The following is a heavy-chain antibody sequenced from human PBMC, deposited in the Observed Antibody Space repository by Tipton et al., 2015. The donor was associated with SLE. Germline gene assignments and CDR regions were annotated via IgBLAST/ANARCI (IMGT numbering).Heavy chain of an antibody. CDR2: IDPNNGAT. J-gene: IGHJ4*01. CDR1: GGTFTSYA. V-gene: IGHV1-2*06. D-gene: IGHD6-19*01. Sequence: QSGPEVKKPGSSVKVSCKASGGTFTSYALSWVRQAPGQGLEWMGRIDPNNGATSYAQKFQGRVTMTRDTSITTAYMQLSGLQSDDTAVYFCVSSSLHSGWSYWGHGTLVTVSS. CDR3: VSSSLHSGWSY.